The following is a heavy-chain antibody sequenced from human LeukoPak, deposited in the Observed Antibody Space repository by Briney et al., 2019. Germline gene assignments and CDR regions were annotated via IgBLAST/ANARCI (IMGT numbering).Heavy chain of an antibody. V-gene: IGHV3-30*04. CDR1: GFTFSSYA. D-gene: IGHD1-26*01. CDR2: ISYDGSNK. CDR3: AKDFGGSDYDWYFDL. Sequence: GRSLRLSCAASGFTFSSYAMHWVRQAPGKGLEWVAVISYDGSNKYYADPVKGRFTISRDNSRNILYLQMNSLRAEDTAIYYCAKDFGGSDYDWYFDLWGRGTVVAVSS. J-gene: IGHJ2*01.